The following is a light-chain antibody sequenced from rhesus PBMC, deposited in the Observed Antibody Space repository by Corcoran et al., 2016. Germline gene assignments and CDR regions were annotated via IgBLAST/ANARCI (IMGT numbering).Light chain of an antibody. V-gene: IGKV1-43*03. CDR3: QQGYTYPWT. CDR2: RAS. Sequence: DIQMTQSPSTLSASVGDRVTITCQASESLSNYLHWYQLKPGKIPKVLIYRASSLQSVTPPRFSGSGSGTDFTLTISSLKPEDFATYYCQQGYTYPWTFGQGTKVEIK. J-gene: IGKJ1*01. CDR1: ESLSNY.